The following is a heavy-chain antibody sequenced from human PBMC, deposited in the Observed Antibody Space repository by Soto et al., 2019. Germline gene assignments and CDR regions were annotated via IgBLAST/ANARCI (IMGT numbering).Heavy chain of an antibody. Sequence: PSETLSLTCTVSGGSISSGGYYWSWIRQHPGKGLEWIGYIYYSGSTYYNPSLKSRVTISVGTSKNQFSLKLSSVTAADTAVYYYAIYSIVVVPAAIDAYYYYGMDVGGQGTTVS. CDR2: IYYSGST. D-gene: IGHD2-2*02. CDR1: GGSISSGGYY. CDR3: AIYSIVVVPAAIDAYYYYGMDV. J-gene: IGHJ6*02. V-gene: IGHV4-31*03.